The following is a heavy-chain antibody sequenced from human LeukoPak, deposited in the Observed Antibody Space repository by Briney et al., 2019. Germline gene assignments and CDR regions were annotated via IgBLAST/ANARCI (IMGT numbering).Heavy chain of an antibody. Sequence: SETLSLTCTVSGGSISSYYWSWLRQPPGQGLEWIGYIYYSGSTNYNPSLKSRVTISVDTSKNQFSLKLSSVTAADTAVYYCARNYYYYYMDVWGKGTTVTVSS. CDR2: IYYSGST. J-gene: IGHJ6*03. V-gene: IGHV4-59*01. CDR3: ARNYYYYYMDV. CDR1: GGSISSYY.